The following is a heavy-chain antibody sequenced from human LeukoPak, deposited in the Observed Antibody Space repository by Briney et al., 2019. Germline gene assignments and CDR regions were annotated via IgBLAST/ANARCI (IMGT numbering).Heavy chain of an antibody. CDR1: GYTFTSYG. V-gene: IGHV1-18*04. CDR2: IRAYNGNT. J-gene: IGHJ4*02. Sequence: ASLKVSCKPAGYTFTSYGISWVRQAPGQGLEWIGWIRAYNGNTNYAQKLQGRVTMTTDTSTSTAYMELRSLRSDDTAVYYCARDHPGWLSPSLYYFDYWGQGTLVTVSS. D-gene: IGHD3-9*01. CDR3: ARDHPGWLSPSLYYFDY.